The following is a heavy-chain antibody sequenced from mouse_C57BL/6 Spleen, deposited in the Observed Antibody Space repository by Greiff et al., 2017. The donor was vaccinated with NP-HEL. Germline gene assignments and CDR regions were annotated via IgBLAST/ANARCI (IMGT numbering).Heavy chain of an antibody. Sequence: EVQLQESVAELVRPGASVKLSCTASGFNIKNTYMHWVKQRPEQGLEWIGRIDPANGNTKYAPKFQGKATITADTSSNTAYLQLSSLTSEDTAIYYCAYYYGSSYSAMDYWGQGTSVTVSS. V-gene: IGHV14-3*01. CDR3: AYYYGSSYSAMDY. D-gene: IGHD1-1*01. J-gene: IGHJ4*01. CDR2: IDPANGNT. CDR1: GFNIKNTY.